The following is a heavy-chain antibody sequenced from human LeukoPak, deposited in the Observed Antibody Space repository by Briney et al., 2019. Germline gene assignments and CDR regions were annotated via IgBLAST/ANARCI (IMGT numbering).Heavy chain of an antibody. V-gene: IGHV3-23*01. Sequence: GGSLRLSCAASGFTFINAWMAWVRQAPGKGLEWVSALSSSGGSTYYADSVEGRFTISRDNSKNTLYLQMNSLRAEDTAVYYCAKDTASSWWYFDLWGRGTLVTVSS. J-gene: IGHJ2*01. D-gene: IGHD5-18*01. CDR2: LSSSGGST. CDR1: GFTFINAW. CDR3: AKDTASSWWYFDL.